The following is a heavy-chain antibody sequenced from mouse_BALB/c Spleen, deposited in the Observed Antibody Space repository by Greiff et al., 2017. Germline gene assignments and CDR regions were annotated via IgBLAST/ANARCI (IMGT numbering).Heavy chain of an antibody. V-gene: IGHV2-2*02. J-gene: IGHJ4*01. CDR3: ARNQELDYAMDY. Sequence: VKLMESGPGLVQPSQSLSITCTVSGFSLTSYGVHWVRQSPGKGLEWLGVIWSGGSTDYNAAFISRLSISKDNSKSQVFFKMNSLQANDTAIYYCARNQELDYAMDYWGQGTSVTVSS. CDR2: IWSGGST. CDR1: GFSLTSYG. D-gene: IGHD1-3*01.